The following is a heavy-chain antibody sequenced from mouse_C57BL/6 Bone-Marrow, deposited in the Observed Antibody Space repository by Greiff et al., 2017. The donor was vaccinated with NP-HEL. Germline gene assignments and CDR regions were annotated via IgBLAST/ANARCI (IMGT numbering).Heavy chain of an antibody. J-gene: IGHJ1*03. CDR3: ARPSFDV. CDR2: ISSGSSTI. CDR1: GFTFSDYG. V-gene: IGHV5-17*01. Sequence: DVKLVESGGGLVKPGGSLKLSCAASGFTFSDYGMHWVRQAPEKGLEWVAYISSGSSTIYYADTVKGRFTISRDNAKNTLFLQMTSLGSEDTAMYYCARPSFDVWGTGTTVTVSS.